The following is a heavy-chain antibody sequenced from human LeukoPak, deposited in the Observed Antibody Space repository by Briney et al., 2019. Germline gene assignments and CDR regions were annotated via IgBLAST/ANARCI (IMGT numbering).Heavy chain of an antibody. J-gene: IGHJ4*02. CDR2: ISGSGGST. V-gene: IGHV3-23*01. CDR3: ANPERALPYYDFWSGYYVVY. CDR1: GFTFSSYA. Sequence: PGGSLRLSCAASGFTFSSYAMSWVRQAPGKGLEWVSAISGSGGSTYYADSVKGRFTISRDNSKNTLYLQMNSLRAEDTAVYYCANPERALPYYDFWSGYYVVYWGQGTLVTVSS. D-gene: IGHD3-3*01.